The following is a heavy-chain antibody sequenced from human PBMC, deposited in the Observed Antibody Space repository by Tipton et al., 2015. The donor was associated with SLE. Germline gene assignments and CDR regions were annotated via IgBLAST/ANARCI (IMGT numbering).Heavy chain of an antibody. D-gene: IGHD7-27*01. Sequence: TLSLTCSVSGVSVASTDFSWVWIRQPPGEGLESIGSIYYSGSTSYNPSLRSRVTISVDTSTNQISLRLNSVTAADTAVYYCARLNWGSVWDAFDLWGQGTMVTVSS. CDR1: GVSVASTDFS. J-gene: IGHJ3*01. CDR2: IYYSGST. V-gene: IGHV4-39*07. CDR3: ARLNWGSVWDAFDL.